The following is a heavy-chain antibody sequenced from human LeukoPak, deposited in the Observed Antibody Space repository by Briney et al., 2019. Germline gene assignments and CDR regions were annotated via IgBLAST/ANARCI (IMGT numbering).Heavy chain of an antibody. V-gene: IGHV4-4*07. Sequence: SETLSLTCTVSGGSISSYYWSWIRQPAGKGLEWIGRIYTSGSTNYNPSLKSRVTISVDTSKNQFSLKLSSVTAADTAVYYCARAYYYGSGSYYLDYWGQGTLVTVSS. CDR3: ARAYYYGSGSYYLDY. D-gene: IGHD3-10*01. CDR1: GGSISSYY. J-gene: IGHJ4*02. CDR2: IYTSGST.